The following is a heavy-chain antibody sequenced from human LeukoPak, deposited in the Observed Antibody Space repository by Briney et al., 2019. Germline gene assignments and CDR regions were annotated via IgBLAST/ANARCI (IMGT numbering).Heavy chain of an antibody. CDR3: ARVPYYYGSGTEYWYFDL. J-gene: IGHJ2*01. CDR1: GGSVSSGSYY. D-gene: IGHD3-10*01. CDR2: IYYSGST. Sequence: SETLSLTCTVSGGSVSSGSYYWSWIRQPPGKGLEWIGYIYYSGSTNYNPSLKSRATISVDTSKNQFSLKLSSVTAADTAVYYCARVPYYYGSGTEYWYFDLWGRGTLVTVSS. V-gene: IGHV4-61*01.